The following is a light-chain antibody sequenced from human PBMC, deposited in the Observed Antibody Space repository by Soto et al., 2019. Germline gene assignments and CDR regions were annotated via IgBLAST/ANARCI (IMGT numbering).Light chain of an antibody. J-gene: IGLJ1*01. CDR2: EVN. CDR3: SSYTTSSTLEGV. Sequence: QSVLTQPASVSGSPGQSITISCTGTSSDVGGYNYVSWYQQHPGKAPKLMIYEVNNRPSGVSIRFSGSKSGNTASLTISGLQTEDEADYYCSSYTTSSTLEGVFGTGTKVTVL. V-gene: IGLV2-14*01. CDR1: SSDVGGYNY.